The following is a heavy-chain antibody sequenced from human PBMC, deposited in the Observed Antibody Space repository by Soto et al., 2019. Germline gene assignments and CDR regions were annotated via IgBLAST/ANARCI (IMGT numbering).Heavy chain of an antibody. D-gene: IGHD3-10*01. V-gene: IGHV5-51*01. CDR3: VRHVEYYGSGSYYYYYGMDV. CDR1: GYSFTSYW. J-gene: IGHJ6*02. CDR2: IYPGDSDT. Sequence: GESLKISCKGSGYSFTSYWIGWVRQMPGKGLEWMGIIYPGDSDTRYSPSFQGQVTISADKSISTAYLQWSSLKASDTAMYYCVRHVEYYGSGSYYYYYGMDVWGQGTTVTVSS.